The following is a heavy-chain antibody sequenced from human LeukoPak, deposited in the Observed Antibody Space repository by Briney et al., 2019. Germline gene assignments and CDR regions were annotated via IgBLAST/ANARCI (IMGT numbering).Heavy chain of an antibody. V-gene: IGHV1-8*03. Sequence: ASVKLSCTASGYTFTSYDINWMRQATGQGLEWMGWINPNSGNTGYAQKFQGRVTITRNTSIRTAYMELSSLRSEETAVYYCARGLRMTTPHPQGYWGQGTLVTVSS. CDR2: INPNSGNT. CDR3: ARGLRMTTPHPQGY. J-gene: IGHJ4*02. CDR1: GYTFTSYD. D-gene: IGHD4-11*01.